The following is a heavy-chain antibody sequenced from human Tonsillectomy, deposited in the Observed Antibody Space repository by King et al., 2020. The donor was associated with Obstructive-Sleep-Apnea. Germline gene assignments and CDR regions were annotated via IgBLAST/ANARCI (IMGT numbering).Heavy chain of an antibody. V-gene: IGHV3-9*01. CDR1: GFTFDDYA. D-gene: IGHD3-10*01. Sequence: VQLVESGGGLVQPGRSLRLSCTTSGFTFDDYAMHWVRQAPGKGLEWVSGISWNSDSISYAGSVKGRFTISRDNAKNSLYLQMNSLRAEDTALYYCATASRGFGELSGWFDPWDQGTLVTVSS. CDR2: ISWNSDSI. CDR3: ATASRGFGELSGWFDP. J-gene: IGHJ5*02.